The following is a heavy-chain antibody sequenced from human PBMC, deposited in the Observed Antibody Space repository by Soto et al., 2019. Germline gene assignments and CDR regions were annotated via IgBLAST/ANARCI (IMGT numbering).Heavy chain of an antibody. J-gene: IGHJ3*01. CDR1: GFSFSEHE. CDR2: ISGSSSSI. Sequence: GGSLRLSCAASGFSFSEHEMNWVRQAPGKGLEWVSFISGSSSSIYYADSAKGRFTVSRDNDKNSLDLQMNNLRAEDTAVYYCAGAVVTATFLNDAFDLWGLGTVVTVSS. D-gene: IGHD2-21*02. V-gene: IGHV3-48*03. CDR3: AGAVVTATFLNDAFDL.